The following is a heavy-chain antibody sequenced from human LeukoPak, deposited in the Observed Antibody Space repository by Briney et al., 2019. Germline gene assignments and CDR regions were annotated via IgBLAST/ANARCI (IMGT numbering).Heavy chain of an antibody. CDR3: SLINAGIPDEDY. J-gene: IGHJ4*02. V-gene: IGHV3-7*05. CDR1: GFTFSSYW. CDR2: IKQDGSEK. Sequence: GGSLRLSCAASGFTFSSYWMTWVRQAPGKGLEWVANIKQDGSEKSYVDSVKGRFTTSRDNARNSLYLQMNSLRAEDTAVYFCSLINAGIPDEDYWGQGTLVTVSS. D-gene: IGHD1-26*01.